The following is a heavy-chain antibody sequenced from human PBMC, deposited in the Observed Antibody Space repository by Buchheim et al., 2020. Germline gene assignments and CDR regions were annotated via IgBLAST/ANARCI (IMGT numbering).Heavy chain of an antibody. D-gene: IGHD4-17*01. V-gene: IGHV3-23*01. CDR3: AKEPRTGQFDL. Sequence: EVQLLESGGGLVQPGGSLRLSCEASGFTFSIYVMTWARQAPGKGLEWVSVISGSVGSTYYADSGKGRFTISRVNSKNTLYLQMNSLGAEDAAVYYCAKEPRTGQFDLWGRGT. CDR1: GFTFSIYV. J-gene: IGHJ2*01. CDR2: ISGSVGST.